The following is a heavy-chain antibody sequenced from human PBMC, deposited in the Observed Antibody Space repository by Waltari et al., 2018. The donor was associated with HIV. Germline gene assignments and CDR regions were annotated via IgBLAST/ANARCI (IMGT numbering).Heavy chain of an antibody. V-gene: IGHV3-33*01. J-gene: IGHJ3*01. CDR3: ARVPFASSWSADSFDV. D-gene: IGHD6-13*01. Sequence: VQLEASGGGVVQPGRSRRRSCAASGFRVSDYGMHWVRQASGKGLQWVAVIWYDGSKKEYSDSVKGRFTISKDNSKNTLFLQMNSLRVDDTAVYFCARVPFASSWSADSFDVWGPGTRITVSS. CDR2: IWYDGSKK. CDR1: GFRVSDYG.